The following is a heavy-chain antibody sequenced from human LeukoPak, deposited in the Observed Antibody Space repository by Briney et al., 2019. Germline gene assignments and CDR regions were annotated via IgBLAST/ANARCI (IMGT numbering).Heavy chain of an antibody. CDR2: IYYSGST. CDR3: ARTHGIVGATFFDY. D-gene: IGHD1-26*01. CDR1: GGSISRGDYY. V-gene: IGHV4-30-4*08. J-gene: IGHJ4*02. Sequence: SETLSLTCTASGGSISRGDYYWSWIRQPPGKGLEWIGYIYYSGSTYYNPSLKSRVAISLDTSKNQFSLQLISVTAADTAVYYCARTHGIVGATFFDYWGQGTLVTVSS.